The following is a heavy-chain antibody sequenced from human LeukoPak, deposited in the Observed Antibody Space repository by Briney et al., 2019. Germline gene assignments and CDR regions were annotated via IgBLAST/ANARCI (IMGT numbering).Heavy chain of an antibody. CDR2: ISGSGDNT. CDR3: AKGSYYDSSGSFYFDY. Sequence: PGGSLRLSCAASGVTFSSYAMSWVRQAPGRGLEWVSGISGSGDNTYYADSVKGRFTISRDNSKNTLYVQVNSLGTEGTAAYYCAKGSYYDSSGSFYFDYWGQGTLVTVSS. D-gene: IGHD3-22*01. CDR1: GVTFSSYA. J-gene: IGHJ4*02. V-gene: IGHV3-23*01.